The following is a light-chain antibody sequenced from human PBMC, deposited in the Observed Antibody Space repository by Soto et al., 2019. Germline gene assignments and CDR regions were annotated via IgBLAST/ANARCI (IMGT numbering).Light chain of an antibody. V-gene: IGLV1-44*01. Sequence: QPVLTQPPSASGTPGQRVTISCSGSSSNIGSNTVNWYQQLPGAAPTLLIYSNNQRPSGVPDRFSGSKSGTSASLAISGLQSEDEADYYCSARDDSLNGYVFGTGTKLTVL. J-gene: IGLJ1*01. CDR1: SSNIGSNT. CDR2: SNN. CDR3: SARDDSLNGYV.